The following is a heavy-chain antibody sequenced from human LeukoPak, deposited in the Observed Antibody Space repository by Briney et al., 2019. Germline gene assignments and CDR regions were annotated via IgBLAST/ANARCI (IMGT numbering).Heavy chain of an antibody. CDR3: ARGSGNWFDP. J-gene: IGHJ5*02. CDR1: GFTFSSYS. Sequence: GGSLRLSCAASGFTFSSYSMNWVRQAPGKGLEWGSYISSSGSTIYYADSVKGRFTISRDNAKNSLYLQMNSLRAEDTAVYYCARGSGNWFDPWGQGTLVTVSS. V-gene: IGHV3-48*04. D-gene: IGHD3-10*01. CDR2: ISSSGSTI.